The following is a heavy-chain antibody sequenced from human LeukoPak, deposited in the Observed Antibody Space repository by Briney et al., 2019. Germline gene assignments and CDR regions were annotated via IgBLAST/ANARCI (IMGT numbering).Heavy chain of an antibody. CDR1: GGSFSGYY. CDR2: INHSGST. Sequence: PSETLSLTCAVYGGSFSGYYWSWIRQPPGKGLEWIGEINHSGSTNYNPFLKSRVTISVDTSKNQFSLKLSSVTAADTAVYYCARRLRMVRGVSTNWFDPWGQGTLVTVSS. CDR3: ARRLRMVRGVSTNWFDP. J-gene: IGHJ5*02. V-gene: IGHV4-34*01. D-gene: IGHD3-10*01.